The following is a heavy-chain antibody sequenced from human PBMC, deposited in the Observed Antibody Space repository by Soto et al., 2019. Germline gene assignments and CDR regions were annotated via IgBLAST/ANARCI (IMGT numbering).Heavy chain of an antibody. CDR2: ISAGNGNT. J-gene: IGHJ6*03. CDR3: ARDPGGLLNRRGSQSYYYYYYMDV. CDR1: GYTFTSYA. Sequence: ASVKVSCKASGYTFTSYAMHWVRQAPGQRLEWMGWISAGNGNTKYSQKFQGRVTITRDTSASAAYMELSSLRSEDTAVYYCARDPGGLLNRRGSQSYYYYYYMDVWGKGTTVTVSS. D-gene: IGHD1-26*01. V-gene: IGHV1-3*01.